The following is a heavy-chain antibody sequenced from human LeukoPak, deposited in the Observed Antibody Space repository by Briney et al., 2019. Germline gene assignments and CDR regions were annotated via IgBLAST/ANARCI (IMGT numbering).Heavy chain of an antibody. CDR3: AKRVAHSSGAYWDY. Sequence: GGSLRLSCEASGFTFSSYGMSWVRQAPGKGLEWVSAISGGGGGTYYADSVKGRFTISRDNSKNTLYLQMNNLRAEDAGVYFCAKRVAHSSGAYWDYWGQGILVTVSS. CDR2: ISGGGGGT. CDR1: GFTFSSYG. V-gene: IGHV3-23*01. J-gene: IGHJ4*02. D-gene: IGHD6-19*01.